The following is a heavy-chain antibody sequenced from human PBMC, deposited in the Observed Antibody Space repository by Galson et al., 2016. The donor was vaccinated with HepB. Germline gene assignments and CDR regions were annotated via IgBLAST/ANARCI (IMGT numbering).Heavy chain of an antibody. CDR1: GFTFSDYH. D-gene: IGHD4-17*01. J-gene: IGHJ3*01. CDR2: ISRSGDSM. V-gene: IGHV3-11*01. CDR3: ARDLPDDSVEYVDVFDL. Sequence: SLRLSCAASGFTFSDYHMNWIRQAPGKGLEWISYISRSGDSMLYAASVRGRFSISRDNAKKSLYLQMTNLGAEDTAVYFCARDLPDDSVEYVDVFDLWGQGTMVTVSS.